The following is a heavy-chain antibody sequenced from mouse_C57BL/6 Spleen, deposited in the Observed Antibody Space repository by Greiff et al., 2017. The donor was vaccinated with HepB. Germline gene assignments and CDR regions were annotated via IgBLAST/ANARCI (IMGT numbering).Heavy chain of an antibody. CDR3: ARSEMGYYSNWYFDV. CDR2: IYPGDGAT. J-gene: IGHJ1*03. CDR1: GYSFSSSW. D-gene: IGHD2-5*01. Sequence: QVQLKESGPELVKPGASVKISCKASGYSFSSSWMNWVKQRPGKGLEWIGRIYPGDGATNYNGKFKGKATLTADKSSSPAYMQISSLTSEDSAVYFCARSEMGYYSNWYFDVWGTGTTVTVSS. V-gene: IGHV1-82*01.